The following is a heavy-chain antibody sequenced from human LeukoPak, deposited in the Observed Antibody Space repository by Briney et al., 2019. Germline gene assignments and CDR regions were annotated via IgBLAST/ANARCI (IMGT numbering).Heavy chain of an antibody. CDR3: AREYSARHSWYDP. J-gene: IGHJ5*02. CDR2: IIPISGTA. D-gene: IGHD4-11*01. V-gene: IGHV1-69*13. Sequence: SVKVSCKASGGTFSSYTISWVRQAPGQGLEWMGGIIPISGTANYAQKFQGRVTITADESTSTAYMEMSSLRSEDTAVYYCAREYSARHSWYDPWGQGTLVTVSS. CDR1: GGTFSSYT.